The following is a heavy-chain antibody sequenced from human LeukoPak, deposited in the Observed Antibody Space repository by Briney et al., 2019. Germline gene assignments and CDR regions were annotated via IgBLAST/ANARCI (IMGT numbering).Heavy chain of an antibody. J-gene: IGHJ4*02. CDR3: ARPYYDSSAPPYDY. CDR2: ISAYNGNT. CDR1: GYTFTSDG. Sequence: ASVKVSCKASGYTFTSDGISWVRRAPGQGLEWMGWISAYNGNTNYAQKLQGRVTMTTDTSTSTAYMELRSLRSDDTAVYYCARPYYDSSAPPYDYWGQGTLVTVSS. D-gene: IGHD3-22*01. V-gene: IGHV1-18*01.